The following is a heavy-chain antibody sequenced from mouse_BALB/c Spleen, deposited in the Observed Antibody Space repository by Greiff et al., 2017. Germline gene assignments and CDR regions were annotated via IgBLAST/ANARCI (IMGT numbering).Heavy chain of an antibody. Sequence: EVQGVESGGDLVKPGGSLKLSCAASGFTFSSYGMSWVRQTPDKRLEWVATISSGGSYTYYPDSVKGRFTISRDNAKNTLYLQMSSLKSEDTAMYYCARRGYGNYEDYAMDYWGQGTSVTVSS. CDR2: ISSGGSYT. D-gene: IGHD2-10*02. CDR3: ARRGYGNYEDYAMDY. J-gene: IGHJ4*01. CDR1: GFTFSSYG. V-gene: IGHV5-6*01.